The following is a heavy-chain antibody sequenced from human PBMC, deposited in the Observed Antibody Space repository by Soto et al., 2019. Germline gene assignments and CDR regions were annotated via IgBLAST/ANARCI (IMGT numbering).Heavy chain of an antibody. D-gene: IGHD3-3*01. V-gene: IGHV4-34*01. CDR2: INHSGST. CDR3: ARVCRITIFGVYYYYMDV. CDR1: GGSFSGYY. J-gene: IGHJ6*03. Sequence: PSETLSLTCAVYGGSFSGYYWSWIRQPPGKGLEWIGEINHSGSTNYNPSLKSRVTISVDTSKNQFSLKLSSVTAADTAVYYCARVCRITIFGVYYYYMDVWGKGTTVTVSS.